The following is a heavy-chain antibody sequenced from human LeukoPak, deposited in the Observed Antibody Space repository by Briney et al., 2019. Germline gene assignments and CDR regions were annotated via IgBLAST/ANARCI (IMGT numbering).Heavy chain of an antibody. CDR2: MNPNSGNT. CDR1: GYTFTIYD. V-gene: IGHV1-8*01. Sequence: GASVTLSFTSSGYTFTIYDINWVRQAQGQGQEWMGGMNPNSGNTGYSQKFQGRVTMTRNTSISTANMELSSLRSEDTAVDYCARCGIVVVPASQRYYYYGMDVWGQGTTVTVSS. J-gene: IGHJ6*02. D-gene: IGHD2-2*01. CDR3: ARCGIVVVPASQRYYYYGMDV.